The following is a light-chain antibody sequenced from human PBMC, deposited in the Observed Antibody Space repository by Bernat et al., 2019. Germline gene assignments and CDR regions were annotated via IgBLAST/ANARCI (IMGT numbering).Light chain of an antibody. J-gene: IGKJ1*01. CDR3: QKYNSAPWT. CDR1: QAISNY. CDR2: AAS. Sequence: DIQMTQSPSSLSASVGDRVTITCRASQAISNYLAWYQQKPGKVPKLLIYAASTLHSGVPCRFSGSGSGTDFTLTISSLQPEDVATYYCQKYNSAPWTFGQGTKVEIK. V-gene: IGKV1-27*01.